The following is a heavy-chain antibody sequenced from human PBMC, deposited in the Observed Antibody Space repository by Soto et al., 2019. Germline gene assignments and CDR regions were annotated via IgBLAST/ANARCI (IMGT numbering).Heavy chain of an antibody. Sequence: EVQLVETGGGLIQPGGSLRLSCAASGFTVSSNYMSWVRQAPGKGLEWVSVIYSGGSTYYADSVRGRFTISRDNSKNTLYLQMTSLRAEDTAVYYCAKDRESGWSDLDFWGQGTLVTVSS. J-gene: IGHJ4*02. CDR2: IYSGGST. D-gene: IGHD6-19*01. V-gene: IGHV3-53*02. CDR1: GFTVSSNY. CDR3: AKDRESGWSDLDF.